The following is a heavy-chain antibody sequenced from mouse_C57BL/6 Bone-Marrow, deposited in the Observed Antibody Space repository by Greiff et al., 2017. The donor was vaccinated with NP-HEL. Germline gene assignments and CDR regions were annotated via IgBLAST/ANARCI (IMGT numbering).Heavy chain of an antibody. Sequence: EVMLVESGGDLVKPGGSLKLSCAASGFTFSSYGMSWVRQTPDKRLEWVATISSGGSYTYYPDSVKGRFTISRDNAKNTLYLQMSSLKSEDTAMYYCARQAYYSNYDYAMDYWGQGTSVTVSS. V-gene: IGHV5-6*02. CDR1: GFTFSSYG. J-gene: IGHJ4*01. CDR3: ARQAYYSNYDYAMDY. D-gene: IGHD2-5*01. CDR2: ISSGGSYT.